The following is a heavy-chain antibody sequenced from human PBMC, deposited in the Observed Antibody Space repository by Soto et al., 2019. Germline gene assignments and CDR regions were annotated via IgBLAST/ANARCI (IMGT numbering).Heavy chain of an antibody. V-gene: IGHV1-69*13. CDR1: GGTFSRYT. CDR3: ARDGTLYDSSAYYYLY. J-gene: IGHJ4*02. D-gene: IGHD3-22*01. CDR2: ITPMFGTP. Sequence: SVKVSCKASGGTFSRYTITWVRQAPGQGLEWMGGITPMFGTPNYAQKFQGRVTITADESTSTAYMELSSLRSEDTAMYYCARDGTLYDSSAYYYLYWGQGALVTVSS.